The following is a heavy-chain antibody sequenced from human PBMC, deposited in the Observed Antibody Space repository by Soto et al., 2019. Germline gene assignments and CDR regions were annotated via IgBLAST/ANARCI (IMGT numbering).Heavy chain of an antibody. CDR3: TSSAIGPYGALIGPFDY. Sequence: QVQLAQSGAEERKPGASVKVSCEATGYTFTAYAMHWVRQAPGQRLEWMGWINPANGNTKNSQKFQDRLTITSDTSANTVYMELNSLASEDTAMYYCTSSAIGPYGALIGPFDYPGQGNLVTVSS. CDR2: INPANGNT. J-gene: IGHJ4*02. V-gene: IGHV1-3*05. CDR1: GYTFTAYA. D-gene: IGHD3-16*02.